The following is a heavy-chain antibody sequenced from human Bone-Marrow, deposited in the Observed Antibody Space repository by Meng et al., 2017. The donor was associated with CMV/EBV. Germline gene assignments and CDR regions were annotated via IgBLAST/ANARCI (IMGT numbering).Heavy chain of an antibody. CDR2: INPNSGGT. D-gene: IGHD5-18*01. J-gene: IGHJ6*02. Sequence: ASVKVSCKASGHTFTGYYMHWVRQAPGQGLEWMGWINPNSGGTNYAQKFQGRVTMTRDTSISTAYMELSRLRSDDTAVYYCARDQTEIQLWLSEYYYYGMDVWGQGTTVTVSS. CDR1: GHTFTGYY. CDR3: ARDQTEIQLWLSEYYYYGMDV. V-gene: IGHV1-2*02.